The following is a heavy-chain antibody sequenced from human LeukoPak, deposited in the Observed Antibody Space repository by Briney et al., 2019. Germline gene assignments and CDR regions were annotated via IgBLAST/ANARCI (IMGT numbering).Heavy chain of an antibody. J-gene: IGHJ4*01. CDR2: IYFIGRT. CDR1: GGSISSYY. V-gene: IGHV4-59*01. CDR3: ARHVDTAVVLYFDY. D-gene: IGHD5-18*01. Sequence: SETLSLTCTVSGGSISSYYWSWIRQPPGKGLEWIGYIYFIGRTNYNPSLKSRVTISVDTSKNQFSLMLTSVTAADTAVYYCARHVDTAVVLYFDYWGHGALVTVSS.